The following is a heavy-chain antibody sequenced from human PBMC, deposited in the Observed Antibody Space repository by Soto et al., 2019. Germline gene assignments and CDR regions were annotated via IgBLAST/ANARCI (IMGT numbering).Heavy chain of an antibody. V-gene: IGHV3-30-3*01. CDR1: GFTFSSYA. CDR3: AREVQLWSYFDY. J-gene: IGHJ4*02. D-gene: IGHD5-18*01. CDR2: ISYDGSNK. Sequence: PGGSLRLSCAASGFTFSSYAMHWVRQAPGKGLEWVAVISYDGSNKYYADSVKGRFTISRDNSKNTLYLQMNSLRAEDTAVYYCAREVQLWSYFDYWGQGTLVTVSS.